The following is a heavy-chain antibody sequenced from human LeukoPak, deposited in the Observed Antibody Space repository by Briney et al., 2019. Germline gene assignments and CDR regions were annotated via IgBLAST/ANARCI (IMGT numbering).Heavy chain of an antibody. Sequence: PGGSLRLSCSASGFTFIDYAMVWVRRAPGKGLEWVSTIGGRGGNTFYADAVRGRFTVSRDNSSNTLYLQMNSLRDEDTALYYCAKDRRIDSSGYYYDSWGQGTLVTVSS. CDR1: GFTFIDYA. J-gene: IGHJ4*02. D-gene: IGHD3-22*01. V-gene: IGHV3-23*01. CDR3: AKDRRIDSSGYYYDS. CDR2: IGGRGGNT.